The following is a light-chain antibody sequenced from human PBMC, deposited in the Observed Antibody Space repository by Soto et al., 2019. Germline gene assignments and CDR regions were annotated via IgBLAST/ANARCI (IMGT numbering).Light chain of an antibody. J-gene: IGKJ1*01. CDR3: QQYGSSPRT. V-gene: IGKV3-20*01. Sequence: EIVLTQSPGTLTLSPGEIATLSCRASQSINSNYLAWYQQNPGQAPRLLIYGAASRATGIPVRFSGSGSGTDFTLNISILEPEDFAVYYCQQYGSSPRTFGQGTKVEIK. CDR1: QSINSNY. CDR2: GAA.